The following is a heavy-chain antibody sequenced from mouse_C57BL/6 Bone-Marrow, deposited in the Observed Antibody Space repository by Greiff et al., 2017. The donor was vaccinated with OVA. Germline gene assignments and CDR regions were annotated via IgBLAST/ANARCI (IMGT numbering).Heavy chain of an antibody. D-gene: IGHD1-1*01. J-gene: IGHJ2*01. CDR3: ARDHYYGPYYCDY. Sequence: EVKLVESGGGLVKPGGSLKLSCAASGFTFSSYAMSWVRQTPEKRLEWVATISDGGSYTYYPDNVKGRFTISRDNAKNNLYLQMSHLKSEDTAMYYCARDHYYGPYYCDYWGKGTTLTVSS. CDR1: GFTFSSYA. V-gene: IGHV5-4*01. CDR2: ISDGGSYT.